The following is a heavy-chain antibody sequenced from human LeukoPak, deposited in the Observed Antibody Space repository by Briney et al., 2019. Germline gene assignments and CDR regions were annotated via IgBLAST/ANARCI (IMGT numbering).Heavy chain of an antibody. D-gene: IGHD3-3*01. CDR3: ARESGRFRFDS. J-gene: IGHJ5*01. CDR1: GFHFSSFE. CDR2: IDGRGNNI. V-gene: IGHV3-48*03. Sequence: PGGSLRLSCAASGFHFSSFEMNLIRQAPGKGLEWVSYIDGRGNNIYYADSVKGRFIISRDNAKNSVHLQMNSLRVEDTAVYYCARESGRFRFDSWGQGTLVTVSS.